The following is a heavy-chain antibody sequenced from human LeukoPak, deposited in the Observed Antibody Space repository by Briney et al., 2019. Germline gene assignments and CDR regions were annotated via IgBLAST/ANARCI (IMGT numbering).Heavy chain of an antibody. D-gene: IGHD1-26*01. CDR1: GGSISSYY. CDR3: ARSLFSGSYEALWFDY. Sequence: PSETLSLTCTVSGGSISSYYWSWIRQPPGKGLEWIGYIYYSGSTNYNPSLKSRVTISVDTSKNQFSLKLSSVTAADTAVYYCARSLFSGSYEALWFDYWGQGTLVTVSS. CDR2: IYYSGST. J-gene: IGHJ4*02. V-gene: IGHV4-59*01.